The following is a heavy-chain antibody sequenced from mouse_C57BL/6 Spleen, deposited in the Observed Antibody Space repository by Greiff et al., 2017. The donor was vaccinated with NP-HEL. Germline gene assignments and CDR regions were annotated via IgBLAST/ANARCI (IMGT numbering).Heavy chain of an antibody. D-gene: IGHD2-5*01. J-gene: IGHJ4*01. CDR1: GFTFSSYA. CDR2: ISSGGDYI. V-gene: IGHV5-9-1*02. Sequence: EVKLMESGEGLVKPGGSLKLSCAASGFTFSSYAMSWVRQTPEKRLEWVAYISSGGDYIYYADTVKGRFTISRDNARNTLYLQMSSLKSEDTAMYYCTSRGYYSKGDYYAMDYWGQGTSVTVSS. CDR3: TSRGYYSKGDYYAMDY.